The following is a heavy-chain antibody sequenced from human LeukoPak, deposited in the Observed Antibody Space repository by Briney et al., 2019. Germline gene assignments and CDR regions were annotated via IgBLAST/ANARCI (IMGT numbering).Heavy chain of an antibody. D-gene: IGHD6-6*01. J-gene: IGHJ6*02. CDR1: GFTFSSFW. CDR3: AREQLVTGLDV. CDR2: IKQDGSDK. V-gene: IGHV3-7*01. Sequence: QTGGSLRLSCAASGFTFSSFWMTWVRQAPGKGLEWVANIKQDGSDKYYVDSVKGRFTLSRDNAKNSLFLQMNSLRAEDTAVYYCAREQLVTGLDVWGQGTTVTVSS.